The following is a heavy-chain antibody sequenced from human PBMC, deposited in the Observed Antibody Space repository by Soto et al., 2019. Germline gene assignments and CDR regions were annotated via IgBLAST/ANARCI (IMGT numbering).Heavy chain of an antibody. CDR1: GFTFGDYA. J-gene: IGHJ4*02. CDR3: TRNRLYGEAVADY. Sequence: GESLKISCTASGFTFGDYAMSWFRQAPGKGLEWVGFIRSKAYGGTTEYAASVKGRFTISRDDSKSIAYLQMNSLKTEDTAVYYCTRNRLYGEAVADYWGQGTLVTVSS. CDR2: IRSKAYGGTT. D-gene: IGHD4-17*01. V-gene: IGHV3-49*03.